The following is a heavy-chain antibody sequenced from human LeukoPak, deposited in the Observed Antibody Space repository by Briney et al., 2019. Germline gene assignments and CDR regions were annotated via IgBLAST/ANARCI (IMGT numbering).Heavy chain of an antibody. CDR2: ISSNGGST. Sequence: GGSLRLSCAASGFTFSSYAMSWVRQAPGKGLEYVSAISSNGGSTYYANSVKGRFTISRDNSKNTVYLQMNSLRAEDTAVYYCARNIPVTRWGYWGQGTLVTVSS. V-gene: IGHV3-64*01. CDR1: GFTFSSYA. CDR3: ARNIPVTRWGY. D-gene: IGHD2-21*01. J-gene: IGHJ4*02.